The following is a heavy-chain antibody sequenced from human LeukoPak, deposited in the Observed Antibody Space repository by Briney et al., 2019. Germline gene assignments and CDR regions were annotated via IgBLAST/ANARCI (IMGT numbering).Heavy chain of an antibody. Sequence: GESLKISCKGSGYSFTSYWIGWVRQMPGKGLEWMGIIYPGDSDTRYSPSFQGQVTISADKSISTAYLQWSSLEASDTAMYYCARQDSYDFWSGNDAFDIWGQGTMVTVSS. CDR3: ARQDSYDFWSGNDAFDI. J-gene: IGHJ3*02. D-gene: IGHD3-3*01. CDR1: GYSFTSYW. CDR2: IYPGDSDT. V-gene: IGHV5-51*01.